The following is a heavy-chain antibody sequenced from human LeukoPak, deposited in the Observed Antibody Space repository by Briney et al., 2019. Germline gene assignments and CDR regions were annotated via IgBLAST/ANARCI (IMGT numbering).Heavy chain of an antibody. J-gene: IGHJ6*02. CDR3: ARDWMSGPPYYYYGMDV. CDR2: IIPIFGIA. V-gene: IGHV1-69*04. D-gene: IGHD3-3*01. Sequence: SVKVSCKASGGTFSSYAISWVRQAPGQGLEWMGRIIPIFGIANYAQKSQGRVTITADKSTSTAYMELSSLRSEDTAVYYCARDWMSGPPYYYYGMDVWGQGTTVTVSS. CDR1: GGTFSSYA.